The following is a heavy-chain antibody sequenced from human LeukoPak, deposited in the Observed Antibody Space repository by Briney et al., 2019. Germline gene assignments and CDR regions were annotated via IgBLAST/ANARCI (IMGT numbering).Heavy chain of an antibody. CDR2: INPSDGST. D-gene: IGHD6-19*01. V-gene: IGHV1-46*01. Sequence: ASVKVSFKASGYTFTTYYMHWVRQAPGQGLEWMAKINPSDGSTNYAQKFQGRVTMTRGTSTSTVYMELSSLRSEDTAVYYCTRVVVDSSGWYHFDYWGQGTLVTVSS. CDR3: TRVVVDSSGWYHFDY. J-gene: IGHJ4*02. CDR1: GYTFTTYY.